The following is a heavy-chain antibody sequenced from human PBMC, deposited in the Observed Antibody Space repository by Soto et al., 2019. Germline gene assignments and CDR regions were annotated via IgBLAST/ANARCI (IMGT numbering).Heavy chain of an antibody. CDR2: ISSSSSYI. CDR1: GFTFSSYS. V-gene: IGHV3-21*01. D-gene: IGHD5-18*01. CDR3: ARDQPGYSYGYGVGY. Sequence: EVQLVESGGGLVKPGGSLRLSCAASGFTFSSYSMNWVRQAPGKGLEWVSSISSSSSYIYYADSVKGRFTSSRDNAKNSLYLQMNSLRAEDTAVYYCARDQPGYSYGYGVGYWGQGPLVNISS. J-gene: IGHJ4*02.